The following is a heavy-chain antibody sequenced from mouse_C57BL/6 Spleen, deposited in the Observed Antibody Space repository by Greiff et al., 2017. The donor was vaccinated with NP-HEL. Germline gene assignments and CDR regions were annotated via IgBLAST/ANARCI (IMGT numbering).Heavy chain of an antibody. V-gene: IGHV5-4*01. CDR2: ISDGGSYT. CDR3: ARDLDY. J-gene: IGHJ4*01. Sequence: EVNLVDSGGGLVKPGGSLKLSCAASGFTFSSYAMSWVRQTPEKRLEWVATISDGGSYTYYPDNVKGRFTISRDNAKNNLYLQMSHLKSEDTAMYYCARDLDYWGQGTSVTVSS. CDR1: GFTFSSYA.